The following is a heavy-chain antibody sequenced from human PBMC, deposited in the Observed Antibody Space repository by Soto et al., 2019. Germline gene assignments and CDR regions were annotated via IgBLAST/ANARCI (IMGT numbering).Heavy chain of an antibody. D-gene: IGHD2-15*01. J-gene: IGHJ3*01. Sequence: QVQLVESGGGVVQPGRSLRLSCAASGFTFSRYGMHWVRQAPGKGLEWVAVIWYDGSTEYYADSVKGSFTISRDNSKNTVYLQMNSLRVEDAAVYYCARDVGSRGVWGQGTMVTVSS. V-gene: IGHV3-33*01. CDR1: GFTFSRYG. CDR2: IWYDGSTE. CDR3: ARDVGSRGV.